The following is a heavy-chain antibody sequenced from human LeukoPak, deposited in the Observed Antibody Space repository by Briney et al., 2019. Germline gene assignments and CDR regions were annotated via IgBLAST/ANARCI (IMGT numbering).Heavy chain of an antibody. CDR1: GGSISTYY. CDR2: IYYSGST. CDR3: ARRGIAVAGRWFDP. Sequence: SETLSLTCTVSGGSISTYYWSWIRQPPGKGLEWIGSIYYSGSTYYNPSLKSRVTISVDTSKNQFSLKPSSVTAADTAVCYCARRGIAVAGRWFDPWGQGTLVTVSS. J-gene: IGHJ5*02. D-gene: IGHD6-13*01. V-gene: IGHV4-59*05.